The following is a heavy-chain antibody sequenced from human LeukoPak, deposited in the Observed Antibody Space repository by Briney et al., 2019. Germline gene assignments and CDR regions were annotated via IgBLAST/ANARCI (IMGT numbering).Heavy chain of an antibody. CDR2: INHSGST. V-gene: IGHV4-34*01. J-gene: IGHJ3*02. Sequence: PSETLSLTCAVYGGSFSGYYWSWIRQPPGKGLEWIGEINHSGSTNYNPSLKSRVTISVDTSKNQFSLKLSSVTAADTAVYYCARDRGYCSGGSCYFPEIWGQGTMVTVSS. CDR1: GGSFSGYY. D-gene: IGHD2-15*01. CDR3: ARDRGYCSGGSCYFPEI.